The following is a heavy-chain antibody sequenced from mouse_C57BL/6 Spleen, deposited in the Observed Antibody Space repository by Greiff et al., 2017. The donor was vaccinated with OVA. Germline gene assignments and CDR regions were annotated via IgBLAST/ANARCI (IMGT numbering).Heavy chain of an antibody. J-gene: IGHJ2*01. Sequence: QVQLQQSGAELVKPGAPVKLSCKASGYTFPSYWLHWVKQSPGRGLEWIGRLDPNSGGPTYNEKFKSKATLTVDNPSSTAYMQLSSLTSDDTAVYYCARGNYNDYDNYFDYWGQGTTLTVSA. CDR2: LDPNSGGP. CDR1: GYTFPSYW. D-gene: IGHD2-4*01. CDR3: ARGNYNDYDNYFDY. V-gene: IGHV1-72*01.